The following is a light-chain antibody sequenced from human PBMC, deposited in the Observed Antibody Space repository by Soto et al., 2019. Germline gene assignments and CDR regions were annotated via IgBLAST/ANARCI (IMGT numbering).Light chain of an antibody. J-gene: IGLJ3*02. Sequence: QSALTQPRSVSGSPGQSGTISCTGTSSDVGGYNYVSWYQQHPGKAPKLMIYDVSKRRSGVPDRFSGSKSGNTASLTISGLQAEDEADYYCCSYAGSYTWVFGGGTQLTVL. CDR3: CSYAGSYTWV. CDR1: SSDVGGYNY. V-gene: IGLV2-11*01. CDR2: DVS.